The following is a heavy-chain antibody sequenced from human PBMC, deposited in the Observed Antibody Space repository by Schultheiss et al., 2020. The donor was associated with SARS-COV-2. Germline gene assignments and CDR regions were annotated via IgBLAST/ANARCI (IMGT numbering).Heavy chain of an antibody. CDR1: GYTFTSYG. D-gene: IGHD6-6*01. J-gene: IGHJ6*03. Sequence: ASVKVSCKASGYTFTSYGISWVRQAPGQGLEWMGWISAYNGNTNYAQKLQGRVTMTTDTSTSTAYMELRSLRSDDTAVYYCASPGIAAPYYYYMDVWGKGTTVTVSS. CDR2: ISAYNGNT. V-gene: IGHV1-18*01. CDR3: ASPGIAAPYYYYMDV.